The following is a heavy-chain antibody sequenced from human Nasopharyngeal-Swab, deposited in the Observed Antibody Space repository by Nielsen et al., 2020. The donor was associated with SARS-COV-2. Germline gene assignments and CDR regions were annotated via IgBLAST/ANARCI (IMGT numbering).Heavy chain of an antibody. CDR2: IIPIFGTA. CDR1: GGTFSSYA. J-gene: IGHJ6*03. CDR3: ARGKVEYSSSSGGYYYYYMDV. V-gene: IGHV1-69*13. Sequence: SVKVSCKASGGTFSSYAISWVRQAPGQGLEWMGGIIPIFGTANYAQKFQGRVTITADESTSTAYMELSSLRSEDTAVYYCARGKVEYSSSSGGYYYYYMDVWGKGTTVTASS. D-gene: IGHD6-6*01.